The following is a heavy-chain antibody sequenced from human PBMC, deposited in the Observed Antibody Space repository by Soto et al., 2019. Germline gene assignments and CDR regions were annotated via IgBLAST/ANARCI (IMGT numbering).Heavy chain of an antibody. CDR2: IYYSGST. J-gene: IGHJ6*03. Sequence: QVQLQESGPGLVKPSQTLSLTCTVSGGSISSGGYYWSWIRQHPGKGLEWIGYIYYSGSTYYNPSLKSLVTTSVDTSKNQLPLKLSSVTAADTAVYYCARVDRGVRGVIAGGYYYMDVWGKGTTVTVSS. D-gene: IGHD3-10*01. CDR1: GGSISSGGYY. CDR3: ARVDRGVRGVIAGGYYYMDV. V-gene: IGHV4-31*01.